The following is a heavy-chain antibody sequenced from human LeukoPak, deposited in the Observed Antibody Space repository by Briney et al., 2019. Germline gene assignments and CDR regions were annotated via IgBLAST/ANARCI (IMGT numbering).Heavy chain of an antibody. V-gene: IGHV3-21*04. J-gene: IGHJ4*02. CDR2: ISSSSSYI. Sequence: GGSLRLSCAASGFTFSSYSMNWVRQAPGKGLEWVSSISSSSSYIYYADSVKGRFTISRDNSKNTLYLQMNSLRAEDTAVYYCAKDLNGDYVSLFDYWGQGTLVTVSS. CDR3: AKDLNGDYVSLFDY. D-gene: IGHD4-17*01. CDR1: GFTFSSYS.